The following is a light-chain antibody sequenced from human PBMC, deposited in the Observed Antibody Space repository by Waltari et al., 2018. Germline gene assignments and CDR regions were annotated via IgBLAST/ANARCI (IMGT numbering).Light chain of an antibody. Sequence: EMVLTQSPLSLPVTPGEPASISCRSSQSLLHSNGYNYLDWYLQKSGQSPQLLIYLGSSRASGVPDRFSGSGSGTEFTLKISRVEAGDVGVYFCMQALQTPTFGQGTKV. J-gene: IGKJ1*01. CDR3: MQALQTPT. CDR1: QSLLHSNGYNY. V-gene: IGKV2-28*01. CDR2: LGS.